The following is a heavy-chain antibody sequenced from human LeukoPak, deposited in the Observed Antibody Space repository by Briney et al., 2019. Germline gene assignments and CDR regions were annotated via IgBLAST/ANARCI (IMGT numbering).Heavy chain of an antibody. Sequence: LPGGSLRLSCAASGFTFSSYDMNWVRQAPGKGLEWVSAISDSGGRTYYADSVKGRFTISRDNSKNTLYLQMSSLRAEDTAVYYCAKKRMVVAVGNYFDYWGQGTLVTVSS. D-gene: IGHD2-15*01. J-gene: IGHJ4*02. CDR2: ISDSGGRT. CDR1: GFTFSSYD. V-gene: IGHV3-23*01. CDR3: AKKRMVVAVGNYFDY.